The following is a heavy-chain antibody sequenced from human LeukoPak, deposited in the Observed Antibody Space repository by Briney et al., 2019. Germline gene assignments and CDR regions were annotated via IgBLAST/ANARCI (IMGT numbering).Heavy chain of an antibody. CDR1: GGSFSGYY. CDR2: INHGGST. V-gene: IGHV4-34*01. D-gene: IGHD1-26*01. J-gene: IGHJ4*02. Sequence: SETLSLTCAVYGGSFSGYYWSWIRQPPGKGLEWIGEINHGGSTNYNPSLKSRVTISVDTSKNQFSLKLSSVTAADTAVYYCARLYSGSYYGYWGQGTLVTVSS. CDR3: ARLYSGSYYGY.